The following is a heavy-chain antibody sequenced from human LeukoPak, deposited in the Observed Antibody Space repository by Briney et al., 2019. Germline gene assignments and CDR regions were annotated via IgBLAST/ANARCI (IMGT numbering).Heavy chain of an antibody. Sequence: GGSLRLSCAASGFTVSSNYMSWVRQAPGKGLEWVSVIYSGGSTYYADSVKGRFTISRDNSKNTLYLQMNSLRAEDTAVYYCARDWRWLQFSGAFDIWGQGAMVTVSS. V-gene: IGHV3-66*01. CDR3: ARDWRWLQFSGAFDI. D-gene: IGHD5-24*01. CDR2: IYSGGST. CDR1: GFTVSSNY. J-gene: IGHJ3*02.